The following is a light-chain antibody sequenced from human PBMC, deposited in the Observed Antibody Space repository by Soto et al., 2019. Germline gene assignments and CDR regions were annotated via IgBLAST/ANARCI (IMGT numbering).Light chain of an antibody. J-gene: IGKJ4*01. Sequence: ETVMTQSPVTLSLSPGDRATLSCRASHSVRSNLAWYQQKPGQPPRLLIYAASTRATGIPGRFSGSGSGTEFTLPIGSLQSEDSAVYYCQQYNDWPPLTFGGGTKVEIK. V-gene: IGKV3-15*01. CDR1: HSVRSN. CDR2: AAS. CDR3: QQYNDWPPLT.